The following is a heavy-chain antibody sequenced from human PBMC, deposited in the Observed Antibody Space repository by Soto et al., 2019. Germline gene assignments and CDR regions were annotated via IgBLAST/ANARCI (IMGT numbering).Heavy chain of an antibody. J-gene: IGHJ5*01. CDR1: GYNFNNHW. D-gene: IGHD2-8*02. V-gene: IGHV5-51*01. Sequence: GESLKISCKGSGYNFNNHWIGWVRQMPVKGLEWMAIIYPGDSDTRYNSSFQGQVIISADKSISTAYLQLSSLKASDTAIYYCARYADSSTGWFGCWGQGTPVTLSS. CDR3: ARYADSSTGWFGC. CDR2: IYPGDSDT.